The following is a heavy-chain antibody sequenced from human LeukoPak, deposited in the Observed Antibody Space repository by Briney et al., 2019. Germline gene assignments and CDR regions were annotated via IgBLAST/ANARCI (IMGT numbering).Heavy chain of an antibody. CDR3: ARVAYGSGSYPY. CDR1: GFTFSSYG. J-gene: IGHJ4*02. CDR2: IWYDGSNK. Sequence: PGRSLRLSCAASGFTFSSYGMHWVRQAPGKGLERVAVIWYDGSNKYYADSVKGRFTISRDNSKNTLYLQMNSLRAEDRAVYYCARVAYGSGSYPYWGQGTLVSVSS. V-gene: IGHV3-33*01. D-gene: IGHD3-10*01.